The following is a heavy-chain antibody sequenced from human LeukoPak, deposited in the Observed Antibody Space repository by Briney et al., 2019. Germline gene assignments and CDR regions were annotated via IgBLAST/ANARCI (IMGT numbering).Heavy chain of an antibody. J-gene: IGHJ4*02. V-gene: IGHV3-7*04. Sequence: HAGGSLRLSCAASGFTFSRYWISWVRQAPGKGLEWVANIKQDGSKKSYVDSVKGRFTISRDNAKNSLYLQMNSLRAEDTAIHYCTRVGYIDEGIDYWGQGTLVTVSS. CDR2: IKQDGSKK. CDR3: TRVGYIDEGIDY. CDR1: GFTFSRYW. D-gene: IGHD5-24*01.